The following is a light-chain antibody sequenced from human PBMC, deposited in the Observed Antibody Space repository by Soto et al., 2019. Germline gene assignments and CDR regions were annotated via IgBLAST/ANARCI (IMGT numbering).Light chain of an antibody. CDR1: QNVGTW. CDR2: RAS. Sequence: DIQMTQSPSTLSASVGDRVTITCRASQNVGTWLAWYQQKPGKAPKLLIYRASSLESGVPSRFSGSGSGTEFTLTISSLQSDDFATYYCQQYDTYRTFGQGTKVEIK. CDR3: QQYDTYRT. V-gene: IGKV1-5*03. J-gene: IGKJ1*01.